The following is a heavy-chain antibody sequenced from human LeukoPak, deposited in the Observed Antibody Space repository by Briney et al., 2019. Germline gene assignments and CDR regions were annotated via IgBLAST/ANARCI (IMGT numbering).Heavy chain of an antibody. V-gene: IGHV3-23*01. CDR1: GFTFSIYA. J-gene: IGHJ4*02. CDR2: ISSKGELT. D-gene: IGHD3-22*01. CDR3: TRDRPNCYGSDGHYYRRNGDY. Sequence: PGGSLRLSCAASGFTFSIYAMSWVRQAPGKGLEWVSSISSKGELTFYADSVKGRFTISRDNSESTLYLQMNILRAEDTAIYYCTRDRPNCYGSDGHYYRRNGDYWGQGTLVTVSS.